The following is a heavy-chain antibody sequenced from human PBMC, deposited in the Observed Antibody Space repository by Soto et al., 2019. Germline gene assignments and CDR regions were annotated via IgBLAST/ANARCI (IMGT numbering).Heavy chain of an antibody. J-gene: IGHJ5*02. CDR2: IYATGTT. Sequence: SETLSLTCTVSGASISGFYWSWIRKSAGKGLEWIGRIYATGTTDYNPSLKSRVMMSVDTSKKQFSLKLRSVTAAGTAVYYCVRDGTKTLRDWFDPWGQGISVTV. CDR1: GASISGFY. D-gene: IGHD1-1*01. CDR3: VRDGTKTLRDWFDP. V-gene: IGHV4-4*07.